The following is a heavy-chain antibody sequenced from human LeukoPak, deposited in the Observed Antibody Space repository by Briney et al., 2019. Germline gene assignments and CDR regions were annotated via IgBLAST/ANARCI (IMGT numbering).Heavy chain of an antibody. J-gene: IGHJ5*02. CDR3: ASRYYDILTGPNWFDP. V-gene: IGHV1-69*06. CDR1: GSTLSRDS. D-gene: IGHD3-9*01. CDR2: IIPNIGTA. Sequence: SVKFSCKASGSTLSRDSINWVRQATGQGLEWMGGIIPNIGTANYAQKFQGRVTITADNSTSTAYMELSSLRSEDTAVYYCASRYYDILTGPNWFDPWGQGTLVTVSS.